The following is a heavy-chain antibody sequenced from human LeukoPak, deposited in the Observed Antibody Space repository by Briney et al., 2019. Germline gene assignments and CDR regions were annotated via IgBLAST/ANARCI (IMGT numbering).Heavy chain of an antibody. V-gene: IGHV6-1*01. J-gene: IGHJ3*01. CDR1: GDSVSSNSAA. Sequence: SQTLSLTCAVSGDSVSSNSAAWNWIRQSPSRGLEWLGRTYYRSKWYNDYAVSVKSRITINPDTSKNQFSLQLNSVTPEDTAVYYCVRDDGIGLDAFDVWSPGTMVTVSS. CDR3: VRDDGIGLDAFDV. CDR2: TYYRSKWYN. D-gene: IGHD1-14*01.